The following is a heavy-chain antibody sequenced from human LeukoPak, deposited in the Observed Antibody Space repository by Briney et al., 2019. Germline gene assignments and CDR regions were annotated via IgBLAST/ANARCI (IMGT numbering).Heavy chain of an antibody. CDR2: MNHSGST. D-gene: IGHD2-2*01. J-gene: IGHJ5*02. CDR1: GGSFSGYY. Sequence: SETLSLTCAVYGGSFSGYYWSWIRQPPGKGLEWIGEMNHSGSTNYNPSLKSRVTISVDTSKNQFSLKLSSVTAADTAVYYCATSYCSSTSCYAAAWFDPWGQGTLVTVSS. CDR3: ATSYCSSTSCYAAAWFDP. V-gene: IGHV4-34*01.